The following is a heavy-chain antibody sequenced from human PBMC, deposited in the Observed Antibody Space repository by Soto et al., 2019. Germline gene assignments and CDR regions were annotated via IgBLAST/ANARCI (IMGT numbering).Heavy chain of an antibody. Sequence: GGSLRLSCAASGFTFEDFGMSWVRQAPGKGLEWISSISGSGFNKYYADSVKGRFTISRDNSKNTVYLELNNLRAEDTAVYHCAKNQGVELVPLATVDWFDPWGQGSVVTVSS. CDR3: AKNQGVELVPLATVDWFDP. D-gene: IGHD1-26*01. CDR1: GFTFEDFG. CDR2: ISGSGFNK. V-gene: IGHV3-23*01. J-gene: IGHJ5*02.